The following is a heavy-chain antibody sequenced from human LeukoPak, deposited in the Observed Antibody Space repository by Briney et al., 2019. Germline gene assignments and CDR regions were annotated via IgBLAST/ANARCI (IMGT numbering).Heavy chain of an antibody. CDR1: GFTFSRHW. V-gene: IGHV4-39*01. CDR3: ASDGGGSSS. D-gene: IGHD2-15*01. Sequence: PAGSLRLSCATSGFTFSRHWKTWVRQAPGKGLEWIGSIYYSGSTYYNPSLKSRVTISLDTSKNQFSLKLSSVTAADTAVYYCASDGGGSSSWGQGTLVTVSS. J-gene: IGHJ4*02. CDR2: IYYSGST.